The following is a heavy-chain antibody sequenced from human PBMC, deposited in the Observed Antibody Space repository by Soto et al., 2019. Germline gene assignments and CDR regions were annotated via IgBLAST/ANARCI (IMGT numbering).Heavy chain of an antibody. V-gene: IGHV3-23*01. Sequence: EVQVLESGGGLVQPGGSLRLSCAASGFTLSNFAMSWVRQAPGKGLEWVAVISDRGGSTDYAASVKGRFNISRDNSNNTVYLQMNNLRAEDTAVYYCARDEYYYASSGYYRFDQWGQGTLVTVSS. CDR3: ARDEYYYASSGYYRFDQ. CDR1: GFTLSNFA. CDR2: ISDRGGST. D-gene: IGHD3-22*01. J-gene: IGHJ4*02.